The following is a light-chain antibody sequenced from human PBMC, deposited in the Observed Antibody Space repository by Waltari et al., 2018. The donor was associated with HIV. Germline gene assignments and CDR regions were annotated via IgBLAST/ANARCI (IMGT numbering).Light chain of an antibody. CDR2: YDS. CDR1: NLGSYS. J-gene: IGLJ2*01. V-gene: IGLV3-21*04. CDR3: QVWDGTSYHSGVV. Sequence: SYVLTQPPSVSVALGNTAKITCGGDNLGSYSVHWYQQKPRQAPVLVISYDSARPSGIPERFSGSNSENTATLTISRVEAGDEADYYCQVWDGTSYHSGVVFGGGTELTVL.